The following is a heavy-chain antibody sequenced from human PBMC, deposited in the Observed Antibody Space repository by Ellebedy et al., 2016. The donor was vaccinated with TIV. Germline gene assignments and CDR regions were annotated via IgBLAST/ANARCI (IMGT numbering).Heavy chain of an antibody. D-gene: IGHD6-6*01. V-gene: IGHV4-31*03. CDR1: GGSISSGDYY. Sequence: LRLXXTVSGGSISSGDYYWSWIRQHPGKGLEWIGYIHYSGSTYYNPSLKSRVTISVDTSKNQFSLKLSSVTAADTAVYYCARDPWVEYSSSSGIWGQGTMVTVSS. J-gene: IGHJ3*02. CDR2: IHYSGST. CDR3: ARDPWVEYSSSSGI.